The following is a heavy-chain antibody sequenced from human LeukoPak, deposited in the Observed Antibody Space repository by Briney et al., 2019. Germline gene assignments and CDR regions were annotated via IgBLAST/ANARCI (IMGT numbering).Heavy chain of an antibody. Sequence: ASVKVSCKASGYSFTSYGISWVRQAPGQGLEWMGWINPNSGGTNYAQKFQGRVTMTRDTSISTAYMELSRLRSDDTAVYYCARDSVSAAADNELDYWGQGTLVTVSS. D-gene: IGHD6-13*01. V-gene: IGHV1-2*02. CDR1: GYSFTSYG. CDR3: ARDSVSAAADNELDY. J-gene: IGHJ4*02. CDR2: INPNSGGT.